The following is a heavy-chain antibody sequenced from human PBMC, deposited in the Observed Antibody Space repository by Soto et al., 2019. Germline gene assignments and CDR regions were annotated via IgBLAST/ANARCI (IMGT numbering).Heavy chain of an antibody. CDR2: MNPNSGNT. J-gene: IGHJ4*02. CDR1: GYTFTTSD. D-gene: IGHD3-10*02. V-gene: IGHV1-8*01. CDR3: ARVSLDVRGIELDY. Sequence: QVQLVQSGAEVKKPGASVKVSCKASGYTFTTSDIHWVRQAPGQGLEWMGWMNPNSGNTGYGQKFHGRVSMTRDTSTSTAYMELRSLTSADTALYYCARVSLDVRGIELDYWGQGTLVTVSS.